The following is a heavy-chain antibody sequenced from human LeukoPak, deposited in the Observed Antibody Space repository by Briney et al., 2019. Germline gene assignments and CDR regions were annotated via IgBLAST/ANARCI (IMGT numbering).Heavy chain of an antibody. Sequence: ETLSLTCAVYGGSFSGYYWSWVRQAPGKGLEWVSVIYSGGSTYYADSVKGRFTISRDNSKNTLYLQMNSLRAEDTAVYYCARGIVGALDAFDIWGQGTMVTVSS. CDR3: ARGIVGALDAFDI. CDR2: IYSGGST. V-gene: IGHV3-66*01. D-gene: IGHD1-26*01. CDR1: GGSFSGYY. J-gene: IGHJ3*02.